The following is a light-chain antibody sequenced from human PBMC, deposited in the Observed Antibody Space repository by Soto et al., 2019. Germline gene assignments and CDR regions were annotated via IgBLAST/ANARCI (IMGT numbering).Light chain of an antibody. CDR1: SSDVGGYNY. CDR3: CSYSGSNNYV. J-gene: IGLJ1*01. Sequence: QSALTQPASVSGSPGQSITISCTGTSSDVGGYNYVSWYQQHPGKAPKLMIYDINQRPSGVPDRFSGSKSGNTASLTVSGLQAEDEADYFCCSYSGSNNYVFGTGTKVTVL. V-gene: IGLV2-8*01. CDR2: DIN.